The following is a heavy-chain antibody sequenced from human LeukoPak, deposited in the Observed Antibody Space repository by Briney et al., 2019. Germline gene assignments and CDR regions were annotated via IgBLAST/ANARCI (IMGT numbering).Heavy chain of an antibody. Sequence: PGGSLRLSCAASGFPFSTYAMNWVRQAPGKGLEWVSVITGSGGFTQYADSVKGRFTISRDNSKNTVYLQMNSLRVEDTALYYCVRSLDYWGQGTLVTVSP. V-gene: IGHV3-23*01. CDR3: VRSLDY. CDR2: ITGSGGFT. J-gene: IGHJ4*02. CDR1: GFPFSTYA.